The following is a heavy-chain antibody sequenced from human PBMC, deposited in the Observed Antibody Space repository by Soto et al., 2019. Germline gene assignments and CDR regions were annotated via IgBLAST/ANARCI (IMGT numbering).Heavy chain of an antibody. Sequence: VASVKVSCKASGGTFSSYAISWVRQAPGQGLEWMGGIIPIFGTANYAQKFQGRVTITADESTSTAYMELSSLRSEDTAVYYCARDPSEIFGVVIIRAFDIWGQGTMVTVSS. V-gene: IGHV1-69*13. CDR2: IIPIFGTA. J-gene: IGHJ3*02. CDR1: GGTFSSYA. D-gene: IGHD3-3*01. CDR3: ARDPSEIFGVVIIRAFDI.